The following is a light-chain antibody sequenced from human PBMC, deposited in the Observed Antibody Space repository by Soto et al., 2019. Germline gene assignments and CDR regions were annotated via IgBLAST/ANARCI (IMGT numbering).Light chain of an antibody. CDR2: GAS. V-gene: IGKV3-20*01. CDR3: QQYGSSPIT. J-gene: IGKJ5*01. CDR1: QSLSSSY. Sequence: EIVLTQSPATLSLSPGERATLSCRASQSLSSSYLAWYQQKPGQAPRLLIYGASSRATGIPNRFSGSGSGTDFTLTISRLEPEDFAVYYCQQYGSSPITFGQGTRLEIK.